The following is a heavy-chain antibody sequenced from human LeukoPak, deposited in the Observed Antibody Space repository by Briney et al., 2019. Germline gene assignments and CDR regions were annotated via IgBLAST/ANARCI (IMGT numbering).Heavy chain of an antibody. Sequence: ASVKVSCKVSGYTLTELSMHWVRQAPGKGLEWMGGFDPEDGETIYAQKFQGRVTMTTDTSTSTAYMELRSLRSDDTAVYYCARVPGYGSGSYYAPNYYYYGMDVWGQGTTVTVSS. CDR1: GYTLTELS. CDR2: FDPEDGET. CDR3: ARVPGYGSGSYYAPNYYYYGMDV. D-gene: IGHD3-10*01. J-gene: IGHJ6*02. V-gene: IGHV1-24*01.